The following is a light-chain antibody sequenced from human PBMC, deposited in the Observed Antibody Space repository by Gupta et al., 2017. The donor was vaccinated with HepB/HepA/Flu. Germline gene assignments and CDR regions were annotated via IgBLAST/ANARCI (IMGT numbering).Light chain of an antibody. V-gene: IGLV1-40*01. CDR3: QSYDDSLSGVI. Sequence: QSVLTQPPSVSGAHGRMVTISCPWSSSNIGAGYDVHWYPQLPGTAPNLHMYESSNRPSGVPDRFSGSKSGTSGSLAITGLQAEDEADYYCQSYDDSLSGVIFGGGTKLTVL. CDR2: ESS. CDR1: SSNIGAGYD. J-gene: IGLJ2*01.